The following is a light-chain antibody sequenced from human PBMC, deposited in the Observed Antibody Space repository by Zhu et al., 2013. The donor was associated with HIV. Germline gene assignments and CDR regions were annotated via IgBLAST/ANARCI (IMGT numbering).Light chain of an antibody. Sequence: EIVLTQSPATLSLSPGERATLSCRASQSVSSYLAWYQQKPGQAPRLLIYDASNRATGIPARFSGSGSGTDFTLTINSLEPEDFAVYFCQQRSNWPLTLGGGTKVEIK. CDR3: QQRSNWPLT. CDR1: QSVSSY. J-gene: IGKJ4*01. V-gene: IGKV3-11*01. CDR2: DAS.